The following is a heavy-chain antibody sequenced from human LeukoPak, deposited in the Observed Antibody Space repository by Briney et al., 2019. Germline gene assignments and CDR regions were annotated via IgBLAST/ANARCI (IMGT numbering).Heavy chain of an antibody. J-gene: IGHJ3*02. CDR2: ISSSGSTI. Sequence: PGGSLRLSCSAPLFTFSSYEMNWVRQAPGKGLEWVSYISSSGSTIYYADSVKGRFTISRDNAKNSLYLQMNSLRAEDTAIYYCARGMYYYDSSGYAFDIWGQGTMVTVSS. CDR1: LFTFSSYE. V-gene: IGHV3-48*03. CDR3: ARGMYYYDSSGYAFDI. D-gene: IGHD3-22*01.